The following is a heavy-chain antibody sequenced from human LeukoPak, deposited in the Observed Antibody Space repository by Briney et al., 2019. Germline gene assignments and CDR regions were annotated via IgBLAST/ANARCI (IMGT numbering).Heavy chain of an antibody. CDR3: VRRYMATSAEDFDH. CDR1: GLTFDDYA. CDR2: ISWNSANI. D-gene: IGHD3-16*02. V-gene: IGHV3-9*01. J-gene: IGHJ4*02. Sequence: PGGSLRLSCAASGLTFDDYAMNWVRLAPGKGLEWVSGISWNSANIGYADSVKGRFTISRDNAKNSLYLQMNILRAEHTAVYYCVRRYMATSAEDFDHWGQGTLVTVFS.